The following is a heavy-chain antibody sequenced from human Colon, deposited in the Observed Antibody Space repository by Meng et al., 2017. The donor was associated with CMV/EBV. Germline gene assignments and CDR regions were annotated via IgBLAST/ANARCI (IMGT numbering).Heavy chain of an antibody. CDR1: GFTFSSYE. Sequence: GESLKISCVASGFTFSSYEMNWVRQAPGKGLEWVAYITNRGGTIYYADSVKGRFTISRDNAKNLLYLQMNTLGAEDTAVYYCARDWGPTNWFADYWGQGTLVTVSS. V-gene: IGHV3-48*03. CDR2: ITNRGGTI. CDR3: ARDWGPTNWFADY. D-gene: IGHD3-10*01. J-gene: IGHJ4*02.